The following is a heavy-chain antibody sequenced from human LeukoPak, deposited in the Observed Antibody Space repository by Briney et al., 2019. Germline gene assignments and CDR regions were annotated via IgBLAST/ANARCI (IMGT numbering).Heavy chain of an antibody. D-gene: IGHD6-13*01. V-gene: IGHV3-74*01. CDR3: ARDGSSWSKWFDS. J-gene: IGHJ5*01. CDR1: GFTFSNYW. CDR2: LNSDGSST. Sequence: GGSLRLSCAASGFTFSNYWMHWVRQAPGKGLVWVSRLNSDGSSTSYAESVKGRFTISRDNAKNTLYLQMNSLRAEDTAVYYCARDGSSWSKWFDSWGQGTLVTVSS.